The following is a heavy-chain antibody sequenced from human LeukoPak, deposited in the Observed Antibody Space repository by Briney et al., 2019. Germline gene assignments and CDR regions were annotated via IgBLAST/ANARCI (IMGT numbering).Heavy chain of an antibody. J-gene: IGHJ5*02. CDR2: INPSGGST. Sequence: ASVKVSCKASGYTFTSYYMHWVRQAPGQGLEWMGIINPSGGSTSYAQKFQGRVTMTRDTSTSTVYMELSSLRSEDTAVYYCARDVWENSSSSAVRPYNWFDPGAREPWSPSPQ. V-gene: IGHV1-46*01. CDR3: ARDVWENSSSSAVRPYNWFDP. D-gene: IGHD6-6*01. CDR1: GYTFTSYY.